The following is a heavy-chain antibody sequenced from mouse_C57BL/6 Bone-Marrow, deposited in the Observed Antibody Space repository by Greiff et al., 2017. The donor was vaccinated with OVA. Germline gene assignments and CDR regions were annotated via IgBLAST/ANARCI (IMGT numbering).Heavy chain of an antibody. CDR3: ARHEEDWDLDY. J-gene: IGHJ2*01. D-gene: IGHD4-1*01. Sequence: QVQLKESGAELVKPGASVKLSCKASGYTFTEYTIHWVKQRSGQGLEWIGWFYPGSGSIKYNEKFKDKATLTADKSSSTVYMELSRMTSEDSAVYYGARHEEDWDLDYWGQGTTLTVSS. V-gene: IGHV1-62-2*01. CDR2: FYPGSGSI. CDR1: GYTFTEYT.